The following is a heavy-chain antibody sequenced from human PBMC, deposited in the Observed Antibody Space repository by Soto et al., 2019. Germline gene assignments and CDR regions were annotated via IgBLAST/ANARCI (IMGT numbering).Heavy chain of an antibody. Sequence: GGSLRLSCAASGFTFSSYAMSWVRQAPGKGLEWVSAISGSGGSTYYADSVKGRFTISRDNSKNTLYLQMNSLRAEDTAVYYCAKAGHSTIFGVAVQDYWGQGTLVTVSS. CDR3: AKAGHSTIFGVAVQDY. V-gene: IGHV3-23*01. CDR2: ISGSGGST. CDR1: GFTFSSYA. J-gene: IGHJ4*02. D-gene: IGHD3-3*01.